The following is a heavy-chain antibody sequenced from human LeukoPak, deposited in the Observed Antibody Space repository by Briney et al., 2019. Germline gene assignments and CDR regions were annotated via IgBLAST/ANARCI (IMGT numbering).Heavy chain of an antibody. CDR1: GDSISSSSYY. V-gene: IGHV4-39*07. D-gene: IGHD4-17*01. CDR2: IYYSGST. J-gene: IGHJ3*02. CDR3: ARGQEYGDTGSVAFDI. Sequence: PSETLSLTCTVSGDSISSSSYYWGWIRQPPGKGLECIGSIYYSGSTYYNPSLKSRVTISVDTSKNQFSLKLSSVTAADTAVYYCARGQEYGDTGSVAFDIWGQGTMVTVSS.